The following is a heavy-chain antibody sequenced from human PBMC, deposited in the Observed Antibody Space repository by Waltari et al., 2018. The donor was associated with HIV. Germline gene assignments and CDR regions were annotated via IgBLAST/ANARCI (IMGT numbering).Heavy chain of an antibody. CDR2: INSDGSTT. Sequence: EVRLVESGGGLVQPGGSLRLSCAASGFTISSYWMHWVRQAPGKGLVCVSRINSDGSTTSYADSVKGRFTISRDNAKNTLYLQMNSLRAEDTAVYYCAKGGANPIDFWGQGTLVTVSS. V-gene: IGHV3-74*01. D-gene: IGHD1-26*01. CDR3: AKGGANPIDF. J-gene: IGHJ4*02. CDR1: GFTISSYW.